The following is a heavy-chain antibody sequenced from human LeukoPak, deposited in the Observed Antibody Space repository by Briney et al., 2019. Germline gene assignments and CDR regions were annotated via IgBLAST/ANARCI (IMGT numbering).Heavy chain of an antibody. J-gene: IGHJ5*02. Sequence: PSETLSLTCTVSVASTRSYYWSWIRQPPGKGLEWIGYMHYSGSTNYNPSLKSRVTISLDTSKNQFSLKLSSVTAADTAVYYCARVLTTATSNWFDPWGQGTLVTVSS. D-gene: IGHD4-17*01. CDR3: ARVLTTATSNWFDP. CDR2: MHYSGST. CDR1: VASTRSYY. V-gene: IGHV4-59*01.